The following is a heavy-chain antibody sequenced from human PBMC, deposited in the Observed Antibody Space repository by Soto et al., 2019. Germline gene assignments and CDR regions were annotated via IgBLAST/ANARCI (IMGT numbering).Heavy chain of an antibody. D-gene: IGHD6-13*01. CDR1: GFTFSSYA. Sequence: EVQLLESGGGLVQPGGSLRLSCAASGFTFSSYAMSWVRQAPGKGLEWVSAISGSGGSTYSADSVKGRFTIPRDNSKSRLYLQMNSLIAEDTAVYYCASYSSSWAIFDYWGQGTLVTVSS. V-gene: IGHV3-23*01. J-gene: IGHJ4*02. CDR3: ASYSSSWAIFDY. CDR2: ISGSGGST.